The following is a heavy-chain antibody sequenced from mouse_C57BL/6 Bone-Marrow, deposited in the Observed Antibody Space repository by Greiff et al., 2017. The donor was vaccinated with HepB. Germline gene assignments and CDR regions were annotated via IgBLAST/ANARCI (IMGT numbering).Heavy chain of an antibody. V-gene: IGHV1-15*01. CDR1: GYTFTDYE. CDR2: IDPETGGT. CDR3: TRRDLLWDY. J-gene: IGHJ2*01. Sequence: VQLVESGAELVRPGASVTLSCKASGYTFTDYEMHWVKQTPVHGLEWIGAIDPETGGTAYNQKFKGKAILTVDKSSSTAYMELRSLTSEDSAVYYCTRRDLLWDYWGQGTTLTVSS. D-gene: IGHD2-1*01.